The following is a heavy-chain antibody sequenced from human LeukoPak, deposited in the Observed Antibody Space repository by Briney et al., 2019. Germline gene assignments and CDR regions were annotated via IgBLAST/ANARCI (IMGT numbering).Heavy chain of an antibody. J-gene: IGHJ5*02. CDR3: ARDGWDCSSTSCSSNWFDP. V-gene: IGHV4-4*07. D-gene: IGHD2-2*01. CDR1: GGSISSYY. CDR2: IYTSGST. Sequence: PSETLSLTCTVSGGSISSYYWSWIRQPAGKGLEWIGRIYTSGSTNYNPSLKSRVTMSVDTSKNQFSLKLSSVTAADTAVYYCARDGWDCSSTSCSSNWFDPWGRGTLVTVSS.